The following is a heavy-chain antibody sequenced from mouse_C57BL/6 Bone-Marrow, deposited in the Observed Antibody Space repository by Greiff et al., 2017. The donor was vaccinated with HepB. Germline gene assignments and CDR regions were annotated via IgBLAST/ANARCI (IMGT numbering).Heavy chain of an antibody. CDR3: ARDGFAY. CDR2: ISYDGSN. V-gene: IGHV3-6*01. CDR1: GYSITSGYY. J-gene: IGHJ3*01. Sequence: EVKLMESGPGLVKPSQSLSLTCSVTGYSITSGYYWNWIRQFPGNKLEWMGYISYDGSNNYNPSLKNRISITRDTSKNQFFLKLNSVTTEDTATYYCARDGFAYWGQGTLVTVSA.